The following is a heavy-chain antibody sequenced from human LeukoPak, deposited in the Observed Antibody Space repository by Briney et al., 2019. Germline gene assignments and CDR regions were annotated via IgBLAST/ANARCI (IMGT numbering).Heavy chain of an antibody. D-gene: IGHD3-10*01. V-gene: IGHV3-53*01. J-gene: IGHJ4*02. CDR2: IYPGRST. Sequence: GGSLRLSCAASGFTFSNAWMSWVRQAPGKGLEWVSVIYPGRSTSYTDSVKGRFTISRDNSKNTLYLQMNSLRAEDTAVYYCAKDWIWFGELLTYFDYWGQGTLVTVSS. CDR3: AKDWIWFGELLTYFDY. CDR1: GFTFSNAW.